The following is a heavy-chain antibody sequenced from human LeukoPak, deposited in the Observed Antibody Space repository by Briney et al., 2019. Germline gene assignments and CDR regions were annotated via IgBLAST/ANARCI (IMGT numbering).Heavy chain of an antibody. CDR1: GGSISSSSYY. Sequence: SETLSLTCTVSGGSISSSSYYWGWIRQPPGRGLEWIGRIFYSGSTYYNPSLKSRVTISVDTSKNQFSLKLSSVTAADTAVYYCARRDIVVVPAVRAGRAEYFQHWGQGTLVTVSS. CDR3: ARRDIVVVPAVRAGRAEYFQH. CDR2: IFYSGST. D-gene: IGHD2-2*01. J-gene: IGHJ1*01. V-gene: IGHV4-39*01.